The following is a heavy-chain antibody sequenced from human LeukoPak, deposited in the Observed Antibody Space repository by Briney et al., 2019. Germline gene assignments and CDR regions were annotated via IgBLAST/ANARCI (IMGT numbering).Heavy chain of an antibody. D-gene: IGHD2-2*01. J-gene: IGHJ4*02. CDR3: ARISDCSSTSCPIDY. CDR1: GGSISSYY. Sequence: SETLSLTCTVSGGSISSYYWSWIRQPPGKGLEWIGYIYYSGSTNYNPSLKSRVTISVDTSKNQFSLKLSSETAADTAVYYCARISDCSSTSCPIDYWGQGTLVTVSS. CDR2: IYYSGST. V-gene: IGHV4-59*01.